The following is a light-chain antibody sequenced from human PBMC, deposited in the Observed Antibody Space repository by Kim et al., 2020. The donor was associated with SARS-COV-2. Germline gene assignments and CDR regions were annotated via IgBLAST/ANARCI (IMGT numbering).Light chain of an antibody. CDR3: QQYGSSPFT. CDR2: GAS. Sequence: EIVLTQSPGTLSLSPGERATLSCRASQSVTSTYLAWYQQKPGQAPRLLIYGASSRATGIPDRFSGSGSGTDFTLIISRLEPEDFAEYYCQQYGSSPFTFGQGTKLEI. CDR1: QSVTSTY. J-gene: IGKJ2*01. V-gene: IGKV3-20*01.